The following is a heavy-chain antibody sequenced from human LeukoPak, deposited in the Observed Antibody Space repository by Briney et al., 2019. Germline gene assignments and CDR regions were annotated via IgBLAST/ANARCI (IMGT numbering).Heavy chain of an antibody. J-gene: IGHJ6*03. CDR2: IKQDGSEK. D-gene: IGHD2-21*01. V-gene: IGHV3-7*01. CDR1: GFTFSSYW. Sequence: GGSLRLSCAASGFTFSSYWMSWVRQAPGKGLEWVANIKQDGSEKYYVDSVKGRFTISRDNAKNSLYLQMNSLRAEDTAVYYCARERCDYGDPRGDCYFGYMDVWGKGTTVTVSS. CDR3: ARERCDYGDPRGDCYFGYMDV.